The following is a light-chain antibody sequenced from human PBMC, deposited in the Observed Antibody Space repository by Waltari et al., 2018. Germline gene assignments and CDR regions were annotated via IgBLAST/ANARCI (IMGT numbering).Light chain of an antibody. CDR1: QSLLQSNGYNY. Sequence: DIVMTQSPLSLPVTPGETASISCRSSQSLLQSNGYNYLDWYLQKPGQSPRLLIYLGSNQAAGVPERFRGRGAGTDFTLKISRVEAEDVGVYYCMQALQLPVTFGGGTK. J-gene: IGKJ4*01. CDR3: MQALQLPVT. CDR2: LGS. V-gene: IGKV2-28*01.